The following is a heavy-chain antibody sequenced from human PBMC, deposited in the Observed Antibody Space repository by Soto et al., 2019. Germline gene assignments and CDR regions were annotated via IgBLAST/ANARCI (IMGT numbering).Heavy chain of an antibody. CDR1: GFTFSSYA. CDR2: ISYDGSNK. D-gene: IGHD6-13*01. CDR3: ASDTVQQLTCDY. J-gene: IGHJ4*02. V-gene: IGHV3-30-3*01. Sequence: QVQLVESGGGVVQPGRSLRLSCAASGFTFSSYAMHWVLQAPGKGLEWVAGISYDGSNKYYAGSVKGRLTISRDHPKHTLYLQLNSVRAEDTAVYYCASDTVQQLTCDYWGERTLVTVSS.